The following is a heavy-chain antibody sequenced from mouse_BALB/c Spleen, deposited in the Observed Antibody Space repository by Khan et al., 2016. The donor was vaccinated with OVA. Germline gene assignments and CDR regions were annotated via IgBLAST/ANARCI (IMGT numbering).Heavy chain of an antibody. D-gene: IGHD2-12*01. J-gene: IGHJ2*01. CDR1: GFSLTDYG. CDR3: AKHPIRYPYYFDY. V-gene: IGHV2-6-5*01. CDR2: IWGGGST. Sequence: QVQLKQSGPGLVAPSQSLSITCTVSGFSLTDYGVSWIRQPPGKGLEWLGVIWGGGSTYYNSALKSRLSISKDNSKRQVFLKMNSLQTDDTAMYYCAKHPIRYPYYFDYWGQGTTLTVSS.